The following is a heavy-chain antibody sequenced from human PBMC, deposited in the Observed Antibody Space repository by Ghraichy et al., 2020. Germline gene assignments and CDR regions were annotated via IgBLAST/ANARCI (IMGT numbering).Heavy chain of an antibody. D-gene: IGHD2-8*01. Sequence: LSLTCAASGFTFSSYAMHWVRQAPGKGLEWVAVISYDGSNKYYADSVKGRFTISRDNSKNTLYLQMNSLRAEDTAVYYCARGRRAVSTQDVIDYWGQGTLVTVSS. J-gene: IGHJ4*02. V-gene: IGHV3-30-3*01. CDR3: ARGRRAVSTQDVIDY. CDR1: GFTFSSYA. CDR2: ISYDGSNK.